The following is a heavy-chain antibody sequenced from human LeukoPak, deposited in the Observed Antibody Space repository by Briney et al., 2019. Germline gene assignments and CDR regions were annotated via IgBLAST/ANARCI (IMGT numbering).Heavy chain of an antibody. CDR3: HSSGYYYGNWFDP. CDR2: FDPEDGET. D-gene: IGHD3-22*01. V-gene: IGHV1-24*01. J-gene: IGHJ5*02. CDR1: GYTLTELS. Sequence: ASVKVSCKVSGYTLTELSMHWVRQAPGKGLEWMGGFDPEDGETIYAQKFQGRVTMTEDTSTDKAHMELSSLRSEDTAVYYCHSSGYYYGNWFDPWGQGTLVTVSS.